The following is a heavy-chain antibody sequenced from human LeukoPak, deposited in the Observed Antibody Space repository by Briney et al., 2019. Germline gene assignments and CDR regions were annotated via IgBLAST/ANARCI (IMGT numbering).Heavy chain of an antibody. Sequence: GSLRLSCAASGFPFSSYSISWVRRAPGKGLEWVSYIHIDTDTTWYADSVKGRFTISRDNAKNSLYLQMNSLRAEDTALYYCARDHDWGFDYWGQGTLVTVSS. CDR2: IHIDTDTT. CDR3: ARDHDWGFDY. CDR1: GFPFSSYS. V-gene: IGHV3-48*04. J-gene: IGHJ4*02. D-gene: IGHD7-27*01.